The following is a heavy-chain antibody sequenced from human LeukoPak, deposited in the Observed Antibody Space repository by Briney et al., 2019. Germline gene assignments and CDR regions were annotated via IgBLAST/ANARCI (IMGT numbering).Heavy chain of an antibody. CDR3: ARSAQTYYDILTGIEEYFDY. V-gene: IGHV1-3*01. CDR2: INAGSGNT. D-gene: IGHD3-9*01. CDR1: GYTFTSYA. Sequence: ASVKVSCRASGYTFTSYAMHWVRQAPGQRLEWMGWINAGSGNTKYSQKFQGRVTITRDTSASTAYMELSSLRSEDTAVYYCARSAQTYYDILTGIEEYFDYWGQGTLVTVSS. J-gene: IGHJ4*02.